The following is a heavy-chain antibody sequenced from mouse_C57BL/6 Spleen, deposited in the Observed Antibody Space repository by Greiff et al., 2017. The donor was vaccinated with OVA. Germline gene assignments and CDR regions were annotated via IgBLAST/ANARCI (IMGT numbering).Heavy chain of an antibody. J-gene: IGHJ2*01. Sequence: VQLQQSGAELVRPGASVTLSCKASGYTFTDYEMHWVKQTPVHGLEWIGAIDPETGGTAYNQKFKGKAILTADKSSSTAYMELRSLTSEDSAVYYCTGVTTGGGYYFDYWGQGTTLTVSS. CDR2: IDPETGGT. D-gene: IGHD2-2*01. CDR1: GYTFTDYE. V-gene: IGHV1-15*01. CDR3: TGVTTGGGYYFDY.